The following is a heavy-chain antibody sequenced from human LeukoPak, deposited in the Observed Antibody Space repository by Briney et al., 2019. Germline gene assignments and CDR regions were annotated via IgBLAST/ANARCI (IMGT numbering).Heavy chain of an antibody. Sequence: ASVKVSCKASGYTFTGYYMHWVRQAPGQGLEWMGWINPNSGHTNYAQKFQGRVTLTRDTSISTAYMELSSLRSDDTTVYNCASTYGTGSQFYFDNWGQGTLVTVSS. J-gene: IGHJ4*02. CDR2: INPNSGHT. D-gene: IGHD3-10*01. CDR3: ASTYGTGSQFYFDN. V-gene: IGHV1-2*02. CDR1: GYTFTGYY.